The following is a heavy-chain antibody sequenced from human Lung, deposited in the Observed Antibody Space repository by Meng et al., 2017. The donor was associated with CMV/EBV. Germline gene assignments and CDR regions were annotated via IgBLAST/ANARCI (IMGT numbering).Heavy chain of an antibody. V-gene: IGHV1-8*01. Sequence: ASVXVSXKASGYTFTSYDINWVRQATGQGLEWMGWMNPNSGNTGYAQKFQGRVTMTRNTSISTAYMELSSLRSEDTAVYYCARGFLAAKSGLRSLTYWGHRTLVTVSS. D-gene: IGHD2-15*01. CDR2: MNPNSGNT. CDR1: GYTFTSYD. CDR3: ARGFLAAKSGLRSLTY. J-gene: IGHJ4*01.